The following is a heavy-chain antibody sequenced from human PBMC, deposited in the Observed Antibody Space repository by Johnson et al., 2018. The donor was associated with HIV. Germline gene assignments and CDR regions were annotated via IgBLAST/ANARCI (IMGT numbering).Heavy chain of an antibody. Sequence: QVLLVESGGGVVQPGGSLRISCAASGVTFSSYGMPLVRQAPGKGLEGVAFIRYDGNNKYYAYSVKGRFTISRENAKNSLYLQMNSLRAEDTAVYYCARDDGWEPTGNDAFDIWGQGTMVTVSS. J-gene: IGHJ3*02. CDR3: ARDDGWEPTGNDAFDI. CDR1: GVTFSSYG. CDR2: IRYDGNNK. V-gene: IGHV3-30*02. D-gene: IGHD1-26*01.